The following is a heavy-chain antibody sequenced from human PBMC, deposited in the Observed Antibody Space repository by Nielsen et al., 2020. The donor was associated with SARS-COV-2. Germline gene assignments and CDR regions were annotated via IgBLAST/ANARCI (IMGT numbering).Heavy chain of an antibody. CDR3: ARQGVTGTTSDYYGMDV. J-gene: IGHJ6*02. CDR1: GGSISSSSYY. CDR2: IYYSGST. D-gene: IGHD1-7*01. Sequence: SETLSLTCPVSGGSISSSSYYWGWIRQPPGKGLEWIGSIYYSGSTYYNPSLKSRVTISVDTSKNQFSLKLSSVTAADTAVYYCARQGVTGTTSDYYGMDVWGQGTTVTVSS. V-gene: IGHV4-39*01.